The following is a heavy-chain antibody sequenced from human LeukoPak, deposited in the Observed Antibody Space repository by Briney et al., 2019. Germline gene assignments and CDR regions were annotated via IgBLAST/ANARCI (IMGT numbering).Heavy chain of an antibody. CDR3: ARHRDDSYDNSAYLRAFDI. CDR2: IYYSGSS. J-gene: IGHJ3*02. Sequence: SETLSLTCTVSGGSISRYYWSWIRQPPGKGLEWIGYIYYSGSSNYNPSLKSRVTISVDTSKNQFSLKLSSVTAADTAVYYCARHRDDSYDNSAYLRAFDIWGQGTVVTVSS. CDR1: GGSISRYY. D-gene: IGHD3-22*01. V-gene: IGHV4-59*08.